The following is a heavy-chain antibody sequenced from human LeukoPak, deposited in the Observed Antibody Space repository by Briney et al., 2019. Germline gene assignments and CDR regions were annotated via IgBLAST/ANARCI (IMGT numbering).Heavy chain of an antibody. CDR3: ARGPRIAVAGTEDWFDP. Sequence: ASVKVSCKASGYTFTGYYMHWVRQAPGQGLEWMGWINPNSGGTNYAQKFQGRVTMTRDTSISTAYMELSRLRSDDTAVYYCARGPRIAVAGTEDWFDPWSQGTLVTVSS. CDR1: GYTFTGYY. J-gene: IGHJ5*02. V-gene: IGHV1-2*02. CDR2: INPNSGGT. D-gene: IGHD6-19*01.